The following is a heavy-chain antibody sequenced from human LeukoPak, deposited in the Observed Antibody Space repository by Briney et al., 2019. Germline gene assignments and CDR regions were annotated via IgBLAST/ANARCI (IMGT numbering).Heavy chain of an antibody. Sequence: PGGSLRLSCAASGFTFSSYSMNWVRQAPGKGLEWVSSISSSSSYIYYADSVKGRFTISRDNAKNSLYLQMNSLRAEDTAVYYCARDPSDGTKAFDDWGQGTPVTVSS. CDR2: ISSSSSYI. CDR3: ARDPSDGTKAFDD. J-gene: IGHJ4*02. V-gene: IGHV3-21*01. CDR1: GFTFSSYS.